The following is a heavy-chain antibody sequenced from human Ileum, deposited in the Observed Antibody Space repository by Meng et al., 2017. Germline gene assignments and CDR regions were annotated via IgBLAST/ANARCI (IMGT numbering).Heavy chain of an antibody. CDR1: GGSISSYY. D-gene: IGHD2-2*01. CDR2: IYYSGST. J-gene: IGHJ5*02. V-gene: IGHV4-59*01. CDR3: ARQRVVRVVPAAMYSWFDP. Sequence: SETLSLTCTVSGGSISSYYWSWIRQPPGKGLEWIGYIYYSGSTNYNPSLKSRVTISVDTSKNQFSLKLSSVTAADTAVYYCARQRVVRVVPAAMYSWFDPWGQGTLVTVSS.